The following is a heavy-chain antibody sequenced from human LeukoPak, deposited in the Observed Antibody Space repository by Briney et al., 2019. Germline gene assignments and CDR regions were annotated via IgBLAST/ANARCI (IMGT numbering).Heavy chain of an antibody. CDR3: AKDTEEKQWLVPQNAFDI. CDR1: GFPFSSYA. Sequence: GSLDPSFAAPGFPFSSYALGWVRPAPGKGPEWVSAINWSGGSTYYADSVKGRFTISRDNSKNTLYLQINSLRAEDTAVYYCAKDTEEKQWLVPQNAFDIWGQGTMVTVSS. V-gene: IGHV3-23*01. J-gene: IGHJ3*02. CDR2: INWSGGST. D-gene: IGHD6-19*01.